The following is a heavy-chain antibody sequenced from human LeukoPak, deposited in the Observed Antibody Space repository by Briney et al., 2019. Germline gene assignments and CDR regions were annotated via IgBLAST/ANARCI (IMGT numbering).Heavy chain of an antibody. CDR3: ARPLTVSNWFDP. J-gene: IGHJ5*02. V-gene: IGHV4-39*01. CDR1: SGSISTSNYY. CDR2: IFYSGST. Sequence: SETLSLTCTVSSGSISTSNYYWGWVRQPPGKALEWIGNIFYSGSTYYSPSLKSRVTISLDTSKNQFSLKLSSVTAADTAVYYCARPLTVSNWFDPWGQGTLVTVSS.